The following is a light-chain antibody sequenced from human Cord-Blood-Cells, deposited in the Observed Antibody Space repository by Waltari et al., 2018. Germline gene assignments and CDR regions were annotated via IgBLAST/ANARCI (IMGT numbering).Light chain of an antibody. CDR3: QQYNSYAWT. Sequence: GDRVTITCRASQSISSWLAWYQQKPGKAPKLLIYDASSLESGVPARFCGSGSGTEFNLTISSLQPDDFATYYCQQYNSYAWTFGQGTKVEIK. CDR1: QSISSW. V-gene: IGKV1-5*01. CDR2: DAS. J-gene: IGKJ1*01.